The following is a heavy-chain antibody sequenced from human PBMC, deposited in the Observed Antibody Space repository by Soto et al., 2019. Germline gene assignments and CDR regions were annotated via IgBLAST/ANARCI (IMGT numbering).Heavy chain of an antibody. CDR1: GFTFSSYA. J-gene: IGHJ4*01. D-gene: IGHD3-22*01. V-gene: IGHV3-23*01. CDR3: AILVDMIVVVTPPGY. Sequence: HPGGSLRLSCAASGFTFSSYAVCWVRQAPGKGLKWVSAISRSGGSTYYADSVKGRFTISRDNSKNSLYLKMNTLRAEATAVYYCAILVDMIVVVTPPGYWGHGTLVTVSS. CDR2: ISRSGGST.